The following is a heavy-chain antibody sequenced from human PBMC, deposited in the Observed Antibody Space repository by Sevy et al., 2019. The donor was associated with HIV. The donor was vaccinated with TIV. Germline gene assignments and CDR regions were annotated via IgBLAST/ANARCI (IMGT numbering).Heavy chain of an antibody. CDR1: GFTFSSYA. D-gene: IGHD2-2*01. V-gene: IGHV3-30*04. CDR2: ISYDGSNK. Sequence: GGSLRLSCAASGFTFSSYAMHWVRQAPGKGLEWVAVISYDGSNKYYANSVKGRFIISRDNSKNTLYLQMNSLRAEDTAVYYCARDPENIVVVPAAIGGGRFDPWGQGTLVTVSS. J-gene: IGHJ5*02. CDR3: ARDPENIVVVPAAIGGGRFDP.